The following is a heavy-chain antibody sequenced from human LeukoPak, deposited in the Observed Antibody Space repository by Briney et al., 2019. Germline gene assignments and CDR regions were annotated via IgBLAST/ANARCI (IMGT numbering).Heavy chain of an antibody. J-gene: IGHJ4*02. CDR2: IYYSGST. CDR3: ARHLGADDH. Sequence: PSETLSLTCTVSGGSISSYYWSWIRQPPGKGLEWIGYIYYSGSTNYNPSLKSRITISADPSKNQVSLKMTSLTAADTAIYYCARHLGADDHWGQGTLVTVSS. D-gene: IGHD4/OR15-4a*01. V-gene: IGHV4-59*08. CDR1: GGSISSYY.